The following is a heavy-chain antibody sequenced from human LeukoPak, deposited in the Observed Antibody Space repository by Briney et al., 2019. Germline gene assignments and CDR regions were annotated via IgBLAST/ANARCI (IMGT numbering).Heavy chain of an antibody. J-gene: IGHJ4*02. V-gene: IGHV1-2*06. D-gene: IGHD6-13*01. Sequence: APVKVSCKASGYTFTGYYMHWVRQAPGQGLEWMGRINPNSGGTNYAQKFQGRVTMTRDTSISTAYMELSRLRSDDTAVYYCASHIAAAANGGYWGQGTLVTVSS. CDR3: ASHIAAAANGGY. CDR1: GYTFTGYY. CDR2: INPNSGGT.